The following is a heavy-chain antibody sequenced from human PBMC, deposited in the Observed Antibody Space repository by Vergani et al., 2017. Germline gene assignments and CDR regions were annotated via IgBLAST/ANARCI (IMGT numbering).Heavy chain of an antibody. Sequence: QVQLQQWGTGLLKPSETLSLTCGVYGGSFSAYYWSWIRQPPGKGLEWIGEINDSGSTNYNPSLKSRATISVDTSKSSFSLRLSSVTTADTAMYYCARDTFHFDSENYDDVFDSWGQGTMVIVSS. D-gene: IGHD3-16*01. CDR2: INDSGST. V-gene: IGHV4-34*01. J-gene: IGHJ3*02. CDR1: GGSFSAYY. CDR3: ARDTFHFDSENYDDVFDS.